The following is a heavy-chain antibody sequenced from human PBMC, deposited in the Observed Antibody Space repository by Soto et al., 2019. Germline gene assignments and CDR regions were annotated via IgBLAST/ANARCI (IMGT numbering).Heavy chain of an antibody. Sequence: ASVKVSCKASGGTFSSYTISWVRQAPGQGLEWMGRIIPILGIANYAQKFQGRVTITADKSTSTAYMELSSLRSEDTAVYYCATVKILLWFGELKNYYGMDVWGQGTTVTVSS. CDR3: ATVKILLWFGELKNYYGMDV. CDR2: IIPILGIA. D-gene: IGHD3-10*01. V-gene: IGHV1-69*02. CDR1: GGTFSSYT. J-gene: IGHJ6*02.